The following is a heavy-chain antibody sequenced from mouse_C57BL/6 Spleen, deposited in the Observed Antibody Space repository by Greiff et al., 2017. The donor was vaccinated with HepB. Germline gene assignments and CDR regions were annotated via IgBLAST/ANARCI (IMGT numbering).Heavy chain of an antibody. CDR3: AREVLLRSHWYFDV. CDR1: GYTFTSYW. V-gene: IGHV1-64*01. Sequence: QVQLQQPGAELVKPGASVKLSCKASGYTFTSYWMHWVKQRPGQGLEWIGMIHPNSGSTNYNEKFKSKATLTVDKSSSTAYMQLSSLTSEDSAVYYCAREVLLRSHWYFDVWGTGTTVTVSS. J-gene: IGHJ1*03. D-gene: IGHD1-1*01. CDR2: IHPNSGST.